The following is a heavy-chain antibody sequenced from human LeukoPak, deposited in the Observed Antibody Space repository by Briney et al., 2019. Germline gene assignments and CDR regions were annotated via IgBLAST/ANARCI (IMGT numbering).Heavy chain of an antibody. Sequence: PGGSLRLSCVASGFTFSNYNMNWVRQAPGKGLEWVSSISTAGSYTYYADSVKGRFTISRDNSESTLSLQMNSLRAEDTAVYYCAKEYSGSRDYFYGMDVWGQGTTVTVSS. V-gene: IGHV3-23*01. D-gene: IGHD6-6*01. CDR1: GFTFSNYN. J-gene: IGHJ6*02. CDR3: AKEYSGSRDYFYGMDV. CDR2: ISTAGSYT.